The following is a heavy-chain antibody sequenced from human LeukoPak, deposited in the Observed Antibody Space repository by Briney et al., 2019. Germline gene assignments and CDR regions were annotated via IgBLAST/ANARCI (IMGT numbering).Heavy chain of an antibody. CDR3: ARGYIVGVPWGDNWFDP. CDR2: IIPIFGTA. J-gene: IGHJ5*02. Sequence: ASVKVSCKASGGTFSSYAISWVRQAPGQGLEWMGGIIPIFGTANYAQKFQARVTITADESTSTAYMELSSLRSEDTAVYYCARGYIVGVPWGDNWFDPWGQGTLVTVSS. D-gene: IGHD1-26*01. V-gene: IGHV1-69*13. CDR1: GGTFSSYA.